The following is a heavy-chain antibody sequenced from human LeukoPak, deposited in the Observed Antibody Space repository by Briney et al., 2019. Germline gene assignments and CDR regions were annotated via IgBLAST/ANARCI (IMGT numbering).Heavy chain of an antibody. CDR3: AKDPSSVVPAAKTLYYYYYGMDV. CDR1: GFTFSSYG. V-gene: IGHV3-30*18. Sequence: GRSLRLSCAASGFTFSSYGMHWARQAPGKGLEWVADISYDGSNKYYADSVKGRFTISRDNSKNTLYLQMNSLRAEDTAVYYCAKDPSSVVPAAKTLYYYYYGMDVWGKGTTVTVSS. CDR2: ISYDGSNK. J-gene: IGHJ6*04. D-gene: IGHD2-2*01.